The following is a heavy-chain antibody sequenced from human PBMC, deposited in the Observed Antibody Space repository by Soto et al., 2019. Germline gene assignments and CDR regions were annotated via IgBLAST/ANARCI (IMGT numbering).Heavy chain of an antibody. D-gene: IGHD2-2*01. V-gene: IGHV4-31*03. CDR2: IYYSGST. J-gene: IGHJ5*02. Sequence: SETLSLTCTVSGGSISSGGYYWSWIRQHPGKGLEWIGYIYYSGSTYYNPSLKSRVTISVDTSKNQFSLKLSSVTAADTAVYYCASYQLPPLNWFDPWGQGTLVTVSS. CDR1: GGSISSGGYY. CDR3: ASYQLPPLNWFDP.